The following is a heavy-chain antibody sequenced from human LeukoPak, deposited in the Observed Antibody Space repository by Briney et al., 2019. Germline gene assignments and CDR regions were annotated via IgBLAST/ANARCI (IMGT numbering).Heavy chain of an antibody. V-gene: IGHV3-30*02. CDR1: GFTFSSYG. J-gene: IGHJ4*02. D-gene: IGHD3-10*01. CDR2: IRYDGSNK. CDR3: ARVSMVRGADYDY. Sequence: RAGGSLRLSCAASGFTFSSYGMHWVRQAPGKGLEWVAFIRYDGSNKYYADSVKGRFTISRDNAKNSLYLQMNSLRAEDTAVYYCARVSMVRGADYDYWGQGTLVTVSS.